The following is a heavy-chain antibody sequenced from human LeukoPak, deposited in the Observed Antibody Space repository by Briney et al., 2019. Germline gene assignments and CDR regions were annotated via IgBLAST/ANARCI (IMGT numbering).Heavy chain of an antibody. Sequence: ASVKVSCKASGYTYTTDGISWVRQAPGQGLEWMGWIDPNSGGTNYAQKFQGRVTVTRDTSISTAYMELSRLKSDDTAVYYCAKWRGYSSGWSGPFDDWGQGTLVTVSS. D-gene: IGHD6-19*01. J-gene: IGHJ4*01. CDR1: GYTYTTDG. V-gene: IGHV1-2*02. CDR3: AKWRGYSSGWSGPFDD. CDR2: IDPNSGGT.